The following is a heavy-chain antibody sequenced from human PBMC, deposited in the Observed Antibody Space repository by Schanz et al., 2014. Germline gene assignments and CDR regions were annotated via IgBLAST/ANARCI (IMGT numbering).Heavy chain of an antibody. Sequence: QLVGSGGGLIQPGGSLRLSCTASGFAFSSYSMNWVRQAPGKGLEWVSSISSSSSYIYYADSVKVRFTISRDNAKNSLCLQMNTLAAEDTYVYDCAREQIMAAAGQVDYWGQGTLVTVSS. CDR2: ISSSSSYI. J-gene: IGHJ4*02. V-gene: IGHV3-21*04. CDR3: AREQIMAAAGQVDY. CDR1: GFAFSSYS. D-gene: IGHD6-13*01.